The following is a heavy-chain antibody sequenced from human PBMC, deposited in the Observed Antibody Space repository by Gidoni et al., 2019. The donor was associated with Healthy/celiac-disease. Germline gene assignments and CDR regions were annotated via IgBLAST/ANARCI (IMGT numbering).Heavy chain of an antibody. Sequence: QVQLVESGGGVVQPGRSLRLSGAAYGFTLSSYAMHWVRQAPGKGLEWVAVISYDGSNKYYADSVKGRFTISRDNSKNTLYLQMNSLRAEDTAVYYCARSIDNAFDIWGQGTMVTVSS. CDR3: ARSIDNAFDI. V-gene: IGHV3-30*04. CDR1: GFTLSSYA. J-gene: IGHJ3*02. D-gene: IGHD6-6*01. CDR2: ISYDGSNK.